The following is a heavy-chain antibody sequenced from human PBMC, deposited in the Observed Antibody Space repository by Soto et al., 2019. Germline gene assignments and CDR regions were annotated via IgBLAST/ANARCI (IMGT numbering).Heavy chain of an antibody. V-gene: IGHV3-30*18. CDR2: ISYDGSNK. CDR3: AKSKGESSTYYFDY. J-gene: IGHJ4*02. Sequence: QVQLVESGGGVVQPGRSLRLSCAASGFTFSSYGMHWVRQAPGKGLEWVAVISYDGSNKYYADSVKGRFTISRDNSKNTLYLQMNSLRAEDTAVYYCAKSKGESSTYYFDYWGQGTLVTVSS. D-gene: IGHD3-10*01. CDR1: GFTFSSYG.